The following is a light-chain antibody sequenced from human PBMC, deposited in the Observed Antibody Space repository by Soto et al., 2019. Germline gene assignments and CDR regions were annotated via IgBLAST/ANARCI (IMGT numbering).Light chain of an antibody. CDR1: QGISRY. J-gene: IGKJ4*01. V-gene: IGKV1-9*01. CDR3: QQLNTYPVT. CDR2: AAS. Sequence: DIQMTQSPFSLPASVGDSVTITCRSSQGISRYLAWYQQKPGRAPQLLISAASTLQSGVPSRFSGSGSGTHFTLVISSLQPEDFATYYCQQLNTYPVTFGGGTKVDIK.